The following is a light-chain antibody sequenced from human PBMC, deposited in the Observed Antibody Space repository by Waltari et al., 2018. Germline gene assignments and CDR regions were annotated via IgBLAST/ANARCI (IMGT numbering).Light chain of an antibody. CDR3: MQAVQTPLT. CDR1: QRLLYSNGYNY. Sequence: DIVMSQSPLSLPVTPGEPASISCSSSQRLLYSNGYNYLDWYLQKPGQSPQLLIYFGSNRASGVPDRFSGSGSGTDFTLKISRVEAEDVGVYYCMQAVQTPLTFGGGTKVEIK. V-gene: IGKV2-28*01. J-gene: IGKJ4*01. CDR2: FGS.